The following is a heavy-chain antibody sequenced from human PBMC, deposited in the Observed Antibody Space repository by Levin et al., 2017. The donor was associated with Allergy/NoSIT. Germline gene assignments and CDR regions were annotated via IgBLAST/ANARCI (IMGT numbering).Heavy chain of an antibody. V-gene: IGHV4-59*08. CDR3: ASDRGNWFDP. J-gene: IGHJ5*02. Sequence: LSQTLSLTCTVSGGSISSYYWSWIRQPPGKGLEWIGYIYYSGSTNYNPSLKSRVTISVDTSKNQFSLKLSSVTAADTAVYYCASDRGNWFDPWGQGTLVTVSS. CDR1: GGSISSYY. CDR2: IYYSGST.